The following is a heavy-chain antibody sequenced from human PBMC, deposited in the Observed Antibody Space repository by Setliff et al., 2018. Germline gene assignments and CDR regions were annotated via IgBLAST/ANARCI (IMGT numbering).Heavy chain of an antibody. CDR1: GGSISSHY. V-gene: IGHV4-59*08. CDR3: ASQGEMISPWGYGMDV. D-gene: IGHD3-16*01. CDR2: IYYSGST. Sequence: SETLSLTCTVSGGSISSHYWSWIRQPPGKGLEWIGSIYYSGSTNYNPSLKSRVTISVDTSENQFSLKLSSVTAADTAVYYCASQGEMISPWGYGMDVWGQGTTVTVSS. J-gene: IGHJ6*02.